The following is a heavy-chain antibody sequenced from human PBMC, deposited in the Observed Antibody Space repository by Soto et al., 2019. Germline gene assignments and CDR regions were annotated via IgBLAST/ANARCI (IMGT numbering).Heavy chain of an antibody. CDR2: SIPLYGTV. Sequence: QAHLAQSGAEVKKPGSSVTVSCKASGGTFNSYGISWVRQAPGQGLDWMGVSIPLYGTVNYAQKFQGRVSMTAEKSTSTAYMDLNSLRSDDTAVYYCARVRVIRGVIPSHFGLWGQGTQVTVCS. D-gene: IGHD3-10*01. V-gene: IGHV1-69*06. CDR3: ARVRVIRGVIPSHFGL. J-gene: IGHJ4*02. CDR1: GGTFNSYG.